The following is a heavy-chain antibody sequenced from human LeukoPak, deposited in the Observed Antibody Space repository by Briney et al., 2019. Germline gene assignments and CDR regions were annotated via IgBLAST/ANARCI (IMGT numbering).Heavy chain of an antibody. CDR1: GYTFTGYY. CDR3: ARDFTMIVVVGAFDI. D-gene: IGHD3-22*01. CDR2: INPNSGGT. Sequence: ASVKVSCKASGYTFTGYYMHWVRQAPGQGLEWMGWINPNSGGTNYAQKFQGRVTMTRDTSISTAYMELSRLRFDDTAVYYCARDFTMIVVVGAFDIWGQGTMVTVSS. V-gene: IGHV1-2*02. J-gene: IGHJ3*02.